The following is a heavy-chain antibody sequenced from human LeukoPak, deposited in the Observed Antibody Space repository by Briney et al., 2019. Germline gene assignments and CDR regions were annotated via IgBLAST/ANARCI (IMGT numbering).Heavy chain of an antibody. V-gene: IGHV3-48*01. CDR3: AKTRGSGPFDY. CDR1: GFTFSSCG. CDR2: ISSSSSTI. J-gene: IGHJ4*02. Sequence: GGSLRLSCAASGFTFSSCGMTWVRQAPGKGLEWVSYISSSSSTIYYADSVKGRFTISRDNAKNSLYLQLNSLRAEDTAVYYCAKTRGSGPFDYWGQGTLVTVSS. D-gene: IGHD3-10*01.